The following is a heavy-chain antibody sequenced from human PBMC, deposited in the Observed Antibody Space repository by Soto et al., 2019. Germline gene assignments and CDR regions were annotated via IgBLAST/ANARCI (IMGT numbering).Heavy chain of an antibody. J-gene: IGHJ5*02. CDR2: ISSNGGST. V-gene: IGHV3-64*01. CDR1: GFTFSSYA. CDR3: ARGALITIFGVVNL. D-gene: IGHD3-3*01. Sequence: GGSLRLSCAASGFTFSSYAMHWVRQAPGKGLEYVSAISSNGGSTYYANSVKGRFTISRDNSKNTLYLQMGSLRAEDMAVYYCARGALITIFGVVNLWGQGTLVTVSS.